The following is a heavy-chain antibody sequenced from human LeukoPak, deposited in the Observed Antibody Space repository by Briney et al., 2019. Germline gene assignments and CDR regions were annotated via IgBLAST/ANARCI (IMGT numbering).Heavy chain of an antibody. D-gene: IGHD6-13*01. CDR3: ARHVGGWGAGIDY. Sequence: PSETLSLTCTVSGGSISSGDYYWSWIRQPPGKGLEWIGYIYYSGSTYYNPSLKSRVTISVDTSKNQFSLKLSSVTAADTAVYYCARHVGGWGAGIDYWGQGTLVTVSS. CDR1: GGSISSGDYY. V-gene: IGHV4-30-4*01. J-gene: IGHJ4*02. CDR2: IYYSGST.